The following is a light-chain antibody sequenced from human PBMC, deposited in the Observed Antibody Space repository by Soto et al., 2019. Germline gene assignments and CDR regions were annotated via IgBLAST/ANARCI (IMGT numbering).Light chain of an antibody. Sequence: DIQMTQSPSSLSASVGDRVTITCRASQSISNYLNWYQQKPGKAPKLLIYGASNLQSGVPSRFSGSGSGTDFTLTISSLQPEDFATYYCQQSYSTPRTFGQGTRWIS. J-gene: IGKJ1*01. V-gene: IGKV1-39*01. CDR1: QSISNY. CDR2: GAS. CDR3: QQSYSTPRT.